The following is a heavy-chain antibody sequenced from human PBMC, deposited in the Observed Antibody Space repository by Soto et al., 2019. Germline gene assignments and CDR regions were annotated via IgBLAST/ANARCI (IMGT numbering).Heavy chain of an antibody. CDR2: INRDGSET. V-gene: IGHV3-7*03. CDR3: ARDWATLGVVPNTYYYGMDV. CDR1: GFTFSGSA. Sequence: PGGSLRLSCAASGFTFSGSAIHWVRQASGKGLEWVANINRDGSETYYVDSVKGRFTISRDNAKNSLYLQMNSLRAEDTAVYYCARDWATLGVVPNTYYYGMDVWGQGTTVTVSS. D-gene: IGHD3-3*01. J-gene: IGHJ6*02.